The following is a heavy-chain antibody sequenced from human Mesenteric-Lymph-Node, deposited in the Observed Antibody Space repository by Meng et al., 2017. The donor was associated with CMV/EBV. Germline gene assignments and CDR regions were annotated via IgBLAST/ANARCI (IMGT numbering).Heavy chain of an antibody. J-gene: IGHJ3*01. Sequence: SRGSSHYWGWIRQAPGKGLGWIGDVYYSGSASYNPSLSSRVTISVDTSKNEFSLTLSSLTAADTGVYYCARNLSLDYTRSSGAFDVWGQGTMVTVSS. CDR1: SRGSSHY. CDR2: VYYSGSA. V-gene: IGHV4-39*07. D-gene: IGHD6-6*01. CDR3: ARNLSLDYTRSSGAFDV.